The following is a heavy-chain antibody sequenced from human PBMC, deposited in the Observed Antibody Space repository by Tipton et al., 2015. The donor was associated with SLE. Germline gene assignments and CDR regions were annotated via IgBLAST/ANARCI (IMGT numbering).Heavy chain of an antibody. CDR1: GGSISSHY. CDR2: IYYSGST. CDR3: ARPSISWDYYGMDV. Sequence: TLSLTCTVSGGSISSHYWSWIRQPPGKGLEWIGSIYYSGSTYYNPALKSRVTISVDTSKNQFSLKLSSVTAADTAVYYCARPSISWDYYGMDVWGQGTTVTVSS. V-gene: IGHV4-59*05. D-gene: IGHD6-13*01. J-gene: IGHJ6*02.